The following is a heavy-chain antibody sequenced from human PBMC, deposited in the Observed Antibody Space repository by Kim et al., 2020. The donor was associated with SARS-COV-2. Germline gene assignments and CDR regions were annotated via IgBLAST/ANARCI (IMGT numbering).Heavy chain of an antibody. Sequence: SETLSLTCAVYGGSFSGYYWSWIRQPPGKGLEWIGEINHSGSTNYNPSLKSRVTISVDTSKNQFSLKLSSVTAADTAVYYCARGPAYIYPIVATPYFDYWGQGTLVTVSS. CDR2: INHSGST. D-gene: IGHD5-12*01. CDR3: ARGPAYIYPIVATPYFDY. CDR1: GGSFSGYY. J-gene: IGHJ4*02. V-gene: IGHV4-34*01.